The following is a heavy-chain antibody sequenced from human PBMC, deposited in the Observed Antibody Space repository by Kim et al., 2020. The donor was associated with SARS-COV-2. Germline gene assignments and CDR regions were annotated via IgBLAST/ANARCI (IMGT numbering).Heavy chain of an antibody. V-gene: IGHV4-39*01. D-gene: IGHD2-21*01. CDR3: ARLVGRLSIASASHYF. Sequence: SETLSLTCTVSGGSISSSSYYWGWIRQPPGKGLEWIGSSYYSGSSYYNPSLNSRVTISVDSSKNQFSLTLSSLNAADTAVYYCARLVGRLSIASASHYF. CDR1: GGSISSSSYY. J-gene: IGHJ4*01. CDR2: SYYSGSS.